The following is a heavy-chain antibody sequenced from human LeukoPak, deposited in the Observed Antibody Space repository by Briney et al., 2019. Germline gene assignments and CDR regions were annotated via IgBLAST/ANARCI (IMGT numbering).Heavy chain of an antibody. CDR1: GFTFSSYA. V-gene: IGHV3-30*04. CDR3: AKDMRWETSGSYGNAFDI. J-gene: IGHJ3*02. D-gene: IGHD1-26*01. Sequence: GGSLRLSCAASGFTFSSYAMHWVRQALGKGLEWVAVISYDGSNKYYADSVKGRFTISRDNSKNTLYLQMNSLRAEDTAVYYCAKDMRWETSGSYGNAFDIWGQGTMVTVSS. CDR2: ISYDGSNK.